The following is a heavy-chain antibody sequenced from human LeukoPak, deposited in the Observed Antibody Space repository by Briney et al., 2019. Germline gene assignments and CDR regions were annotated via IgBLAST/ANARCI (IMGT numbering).Heavy chain of an antibody. D-gene: IGHD2-21*02. J-gene: IGHJ3*02. CDR3: ARHPPRGDDGNAFDM. V-gene: IGHV4-59*08. Sequence: SETLSLTCTVPGGSITNYYWSWIRQPPGKGLEWIGYIYYSGTTWYNPSLKSRVTISVDTSKHQFSLKLSSVTAADTAVYYCARHPPRGDDGNAFDMWGQGTMVTVSS. CDR2: IYYSGTT. CDR1: GGSITNYY.